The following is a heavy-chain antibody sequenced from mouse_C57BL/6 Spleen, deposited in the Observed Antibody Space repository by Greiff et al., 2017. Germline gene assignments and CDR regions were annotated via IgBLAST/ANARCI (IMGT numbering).Heavy chain of an antibody. J-gene: IGHJ4*01. D-gene: IGHD4-1*01. CDR1: GYTFTTYP. V-gene: IGHV1-47*01. CDR3: ARMNCDDYARAY. Sequence: QVQLKESGAELVKPGASVTMSCKASGYTFTTYPIEWMKQNHGKSLEWIGNFHPYNDATKYTAMFKGQATLTVEMSVSTVYLELSRLTYDDSAVDYDARMNCDDYARAYWGQGTSVTVSA. CDR2: FHPYNDAT.